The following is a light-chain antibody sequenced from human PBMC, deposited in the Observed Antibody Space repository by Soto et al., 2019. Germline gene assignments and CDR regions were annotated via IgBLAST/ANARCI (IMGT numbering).Light chain of an antibody. CDR3: QQRSNWPIT. CDR2: DAS. V-gene: IGKV3D-20*02. Sequence: EIVLTQSPGTLSLSPGGRCNLSGRASQSVSSSYLAWYQQKPGQAPRLLIYDASNRATGIPARFSGSGSGTDFTLTISSLEPEDFAVYYCQQRSNWPITFGQGTRLEI. CDR1: QSVSSSY. J-gene: IGKJ5*01.